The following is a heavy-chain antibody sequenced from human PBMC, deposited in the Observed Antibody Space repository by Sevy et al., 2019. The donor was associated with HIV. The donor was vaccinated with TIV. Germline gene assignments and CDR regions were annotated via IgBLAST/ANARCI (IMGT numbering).Heavy chain of an antibody. CDR1: GGSITSLY. V-gene: IGHV4-59*08. J-gene: IGHJ4*02. D-gene: IGHD3-16*01. CDR3: AGGDGWGRGHS. Sequence: SETLSLTCTVSGGSITSLYWGWIRQPPGKGLEWIANIYYNGNPNYNPSLKSRVTISLDTSKNQFSLRLSSVTAADTAQYFRAGGDGWGRGHSWGQGTLVTVSS. CDR2: IYYNGNP.